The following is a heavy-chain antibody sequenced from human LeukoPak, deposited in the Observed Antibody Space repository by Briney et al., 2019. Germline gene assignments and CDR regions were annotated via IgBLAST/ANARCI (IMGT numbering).Heavy chain of an antibody. V-gene: IGHV3-23*01. CDR1: GFTFSSYA. CDR3: AKGSYYDSSGSFYFDY. Sequence: PGGSLRLSCAASGFTFSSYAMSWVRQAPGKGLEWVSGISGSGDNTYYADSVKGRFTISRDNSKNTLYVQVNSLGTEDTAAYYCAKGSYYDSSGSFYFDYWGQGILVTVYS. J-gene: IGHJ4*02. D-gene: IGHD3-22*01. CDR2: ISGSGDNT.